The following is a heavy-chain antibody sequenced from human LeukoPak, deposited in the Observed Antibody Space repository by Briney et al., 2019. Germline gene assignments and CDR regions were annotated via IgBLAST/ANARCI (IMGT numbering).Heavy chain of an antibody. CDR3: ARGSGSGWYWGDWFDP. CDR2: INHSGST. Sequence: PSETLSLTCAVYGGSFSGYYWSWIRQPPGKGLEWIGEINHSGSTNYNPSLKSRVTISVDTSKNQFSLKLSSVTAADTAVYYCARGSGSGWYWGDWFDPWGQGTLVTVSS. V-gene: IGHV4-34*01. D-gene: IGHD6-19*01. J-gene: IGHJ5*02. CDR1: GGSFSGYY.